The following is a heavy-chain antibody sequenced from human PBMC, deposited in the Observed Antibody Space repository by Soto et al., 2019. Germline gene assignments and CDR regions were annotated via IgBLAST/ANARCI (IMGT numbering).Heavy chain of an antibody. CDR3: AKDNPPDVYCISTSCYSSGRFDP. CDR1: GFTFDDYA. D-gene: IGHD2-2*01. CDR2: ISWNSGSI. Sequence: EVQLVESGGGLVQPGRSLRLSCAASGFTFDDYAMHWVRQAPGKGLEWVSGISWNSGSIGYADSVKGRFTISRDNAKNSXXLXRXILRAEDTALYYCAKDNPPDVYCISTSCYSSGRFDPWGQGTLVTVSS. J-gene: IGHJ5*02. V-gene: IGHV3-9*01.